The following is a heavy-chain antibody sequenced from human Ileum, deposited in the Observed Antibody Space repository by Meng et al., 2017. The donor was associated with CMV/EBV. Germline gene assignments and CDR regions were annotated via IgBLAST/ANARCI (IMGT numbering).Heavy chain of an antibody. CDR1: GYTFTSYG. V-gene: IGHV1-18*01. D-gene: IGHD2-2*02. CDR2: ISAYNGNT. J-gene: IGHJ6*02. CDR3: ARMHCSSTSCYKSSYYYGMDV. Sequence: ASVKVSCKASGYTFTSYGISWVRQAPGQGLEWMGWISAYNGNTNYAQKLQGRVTMTTDTSTSTAYMELRSLRSDDTAVYYCARMHCSSTSCYKSSYYYGMDVWGQGTTVTVSS.